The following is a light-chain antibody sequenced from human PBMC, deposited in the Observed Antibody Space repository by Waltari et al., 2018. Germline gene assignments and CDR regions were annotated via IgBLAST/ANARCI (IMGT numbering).Light chain of an antibody. V-gene: IGLV2-11*01. J-gene: IGLJ3*02. Sequence: SALTQPRSVSGSPGQSVTLSCTGTTSDVGGYNYVCWYQHHPGKAPKLMIFDVTQRPSGVPDRFSGSKSANTASLTISGLQAEDEADYYCCSFAGTYTWVFGGGTKVTVL. CDR3: CSFAGTYTWV. CDR1: TSDVGGYNY. CDR2: DVT.